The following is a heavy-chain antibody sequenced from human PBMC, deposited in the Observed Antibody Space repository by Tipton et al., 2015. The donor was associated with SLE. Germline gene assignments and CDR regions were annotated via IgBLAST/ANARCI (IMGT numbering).Heavy chain of an antibody. CDR3: AREGSGSYYGVFDY. J-gene: IGHJ4*02. CDR2: IYYSGST. V-gene: IGHV4-59*11. Sequence: TLSLTCTVSGGSISSHYWSWIRQPPGKGLEWIGYIYYSGSTNYNPSLKSRVTISVDTSKSQFSLKLSSVTAADTAVYYCAREGSGSYYGVFDYWGQGTLVTVSS. CDR1: GGSISSHY. D-gene: IGHD1-26*01.